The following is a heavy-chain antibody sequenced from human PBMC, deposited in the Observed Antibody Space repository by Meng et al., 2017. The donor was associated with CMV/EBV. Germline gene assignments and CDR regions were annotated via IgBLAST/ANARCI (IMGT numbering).Heavy chain of an antibody. D-gene: IGHD6-19*01. J-gene: IGHJ6*02. Sequence: SVKVSCKASGGTFSSYAISWVRQAPGQGLEWMGGISPIFGTANYAQKFQGRVTITTDESTSTAYMELSSLRSEDTAVYYCARDAVAAPPYYYGMDVWGQGTTVTVSS. CDR1: GGTFSSYA. CDR2: ISPIFGTA. CDR3: ARDAVAAPPYYYGMDV. V-gene: IGHV1-69*05.